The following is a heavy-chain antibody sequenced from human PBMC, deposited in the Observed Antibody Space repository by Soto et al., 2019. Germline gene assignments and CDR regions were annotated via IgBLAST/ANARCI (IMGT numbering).Heavy chain of an antibody. J-gene: IGHJ4*02. D-gene: IGHD7-27*01. Sequence: QVQLVESGGGVVQPGRSLRLSCAASGFSFSISPMHWVRQAPGKGPEWVALISYDGTNKFYADSVKGRFTISRDNSKSTLYLQVDRLRPEDAAVYHCARDPKTSGGQNWAFNYFDSWGQGTLVTVSS. CDR1: GFSFSISP. CDR2: ISYDGTNK. V-gene: IGHV3-30-3*01. CDR3: ARDPKTSGGQNWAFNYFDS.